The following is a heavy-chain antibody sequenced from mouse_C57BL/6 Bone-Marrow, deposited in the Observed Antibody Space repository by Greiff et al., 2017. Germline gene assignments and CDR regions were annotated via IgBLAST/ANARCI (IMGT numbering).Heavy chain of an antibody. CDR1: GYTFTSYW. CDR3: ARGSSYWYFDV. CDR2: IHPNSGST. Sequence: QVQLKESGAELVKPGASVKLSCKASGYTFTSYWMHWVKQRPGQGLEWIGMIHPNSGSTNYNEKFKSKATLTVDKSSSTASMQLSSLTSEDSAVYYCARGSSYWYFDVWGTGTTVTVSS. D-gene: IGHD1-1*01. J-gene: IGHJ1*03. V-gene: IGHV1-64*01.